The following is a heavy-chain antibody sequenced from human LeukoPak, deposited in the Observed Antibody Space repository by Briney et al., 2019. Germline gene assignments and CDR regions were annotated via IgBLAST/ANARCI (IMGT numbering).Heavy chain of an antibody. J-gene: IGHJ6*02. Sequence: GGSLTLSCAASGFTFSSYAMSWVRQAPGKGLEWVSAISHSGATTYYADSVRGRVTISRDKSKNTLYLQMKSLRAEDTAIYHCARALPRGLYYGMDVWGQGTTVTVSS. D-gene: IGHD3-16*01. V-gene: IGHV3-23*01. CDR3: ARALPRGLYYGMDV. CDR2: ISHSGATT. CDR1: GFTFSSYA.